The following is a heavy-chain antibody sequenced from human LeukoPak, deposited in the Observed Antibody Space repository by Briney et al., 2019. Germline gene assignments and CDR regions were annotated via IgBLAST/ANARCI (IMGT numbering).Heavy chain of an antibody. CDR2: INTSGST. CDR3: ARRGNWGFFDY. CDR1: GGSISSNY. Sequence: TPETLSLTCTVSGGSISSNYWSWIRQPPGKGLEWIGYINTSGSTNYNPSLKSRVSISLDTSRNQFSLKLTSVTAADTAVYYCARRGNWGFFDYWGQGILVSVSS. J-gene: IGHJ4*02. D-gene: IGHD7-27*01. V-gene: IGHV4-4*09.